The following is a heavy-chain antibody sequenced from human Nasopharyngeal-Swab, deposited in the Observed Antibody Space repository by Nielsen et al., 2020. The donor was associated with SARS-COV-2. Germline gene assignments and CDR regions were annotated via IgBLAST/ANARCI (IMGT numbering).Heavy chain of an antibody. CDR1: GFTFSSYA. CDR2: ISGSGGST. V-gene: IGHV3-23*01. CDR3: AKAPRGITMSYFQH. J-gene: IGHJ1*01. D-gene: IGHD3-10*02. Sequence: GGSLRLSCAASGFTFSSYAMSWVRQAPGKGLEWVSAISGSGGSTYYADSAKGRFTISRDNSKNTLYLQMNSLRAEDTAVYYCAKAPRGITMSYFQHWGQGTLVTVSS.